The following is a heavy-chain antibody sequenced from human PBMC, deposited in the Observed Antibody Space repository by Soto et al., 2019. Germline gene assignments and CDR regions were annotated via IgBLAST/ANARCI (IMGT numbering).Heavy chain of an antibody. J-gene: IGHJ5*02. CDR1: GASISSGGYY. Sequence: PSETLSLTCTVSGASISSGGYYWSWIRQHPGKGLEWIGYIYYSGSTYYNPSLKSRVTISVDTSKNQFSLKLSSVTAADTAVYYCARGYYTVVVPAALHNWFDPWGQGTLVTVSS. CDR3: ARGYYTVVVPAALHNWFDP. D-gene: IGHD2-2*01. CDR2: IYYSGST. V-gene: IGHV4-31*03.